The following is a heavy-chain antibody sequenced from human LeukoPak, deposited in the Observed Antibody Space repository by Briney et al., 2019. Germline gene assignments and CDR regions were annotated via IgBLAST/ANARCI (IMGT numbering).Heavy chain of an antibody. CDR2: IYYSGST. Sequence: PSETLSLTCTVSGGSISSSSYYWGWIRQPPGKGLEWIGSIYYSGSTYYNPSLKSRVTISADTSKNQFSLKLSSVTAADTAVYYCARHYVGYGVLEYSGHGSLVTVSS. D-gene: IGHD3-10*02. CDR3: ARHYVGYGVLEY. V-gene: IGHV4-39*07. J-gene: IGHJ4*01. CDR1: GGSISSSSYY.